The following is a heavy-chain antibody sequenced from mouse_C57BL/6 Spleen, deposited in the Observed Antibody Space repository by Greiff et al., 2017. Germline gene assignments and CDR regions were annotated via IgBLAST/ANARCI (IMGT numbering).Heavy chain of an antibody. V-gene: IGHV1-53*01. Sequence: VKLQQSGTELVKPGASVKLSCKASGYTFTSYWMHWVKQRPGQGLEWIGNINPSNGGTNYNEKFKSKATLTVDKSSSTAYMQLSSLTSEDSAVYYCARWDYGSSYWYFDVWGTGTTVTVSS. D-gene: IGHD1-1*01. J-gene: IGHJ1*03. CDR2: INPSNGGT. CDR3: ARWDYGSSYWYFDV. CDR1: GYTFTSYW.